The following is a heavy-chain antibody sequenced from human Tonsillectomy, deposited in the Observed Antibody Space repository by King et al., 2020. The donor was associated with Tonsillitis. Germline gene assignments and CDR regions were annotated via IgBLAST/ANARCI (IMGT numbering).Heavy chain of an antibody. CDR1: GFTFSSYT. CDR2: ISSSSTYI. V-gene: IGHV3-21*01. CDR3: ARDLKEVEAGGAYYVGKDV. J-gene: IGHJ6*02. D-gene: IGHD6-13*01. Sequence: VQLVESGGGLVKPGGSLRLSCAASGFTFSSYTMNWVRQAPGKGLEWVSSISSSSTYIYYADSVKGRFTISRDNAKNSLSLQMNSLRAEDTAVYYCARDLKEVEAGGAYYVGKDVWGQGTTVSVAS.